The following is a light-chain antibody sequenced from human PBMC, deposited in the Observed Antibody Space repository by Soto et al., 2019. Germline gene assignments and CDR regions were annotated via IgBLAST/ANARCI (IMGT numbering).Light chain of an antibody. CDR3: QQSYSLPYT. J-gene: IGKJ2*01. Sequence: DIQMTQSPSSLSASVGDRVTITCRASQSVGSLLNWFQQKPGKAPKLLIYAASTLQSGAPSRFSGSVAGTDFTLIISSLQPEDFATYYCQQSYSLPYTFGQGTKLEI. CDR2: AAS. CDR1: QSVGSL. V-gene: IGKV1-39*01.